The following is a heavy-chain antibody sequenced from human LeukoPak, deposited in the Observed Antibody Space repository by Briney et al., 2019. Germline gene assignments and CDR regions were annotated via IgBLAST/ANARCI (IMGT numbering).Heavy chain of an antibody. J-gene: IGHJ5*02. V-gene: IGHV3-48*01. CDR3: ARDAASGNNWFDP. CDR1: GFTFSSYS. CDR2: ISPSSTSI. Sequence: GGSLRLSCAASGFTFSSYSMNWVRQAPGKGLEWISYISPSSTSIYYADSVKGRFTISRDNAEKSLYLQMNSLRAEDTAVYYCARDAASGNNWFDPSGQGTLVTVSS. D-gene: IGHD2-15*01.